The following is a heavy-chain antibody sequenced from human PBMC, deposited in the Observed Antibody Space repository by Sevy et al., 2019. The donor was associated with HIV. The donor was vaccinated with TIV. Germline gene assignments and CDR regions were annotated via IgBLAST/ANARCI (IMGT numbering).Heavy chain of an antibody. V-gene: IGHV4-34*01. CDR1: GGSFSDYS. D-gene: IGHD3-22*01. J-gene: IGHJ4*02. CDR3: AGWRGTRVTMMVVVVTGYFYY. CDR2: INHSGNT. Sequence: SETLSLTCAVYGGSFSDYSWNWIRQPPGKGLEWIGEINHSGNTNYNPSLKSRVTITIYASKNEESLKVTSVTAADTAVYYCAGWRGTRVTMMVVVVTGYFYYWGQGTAVTVSS.